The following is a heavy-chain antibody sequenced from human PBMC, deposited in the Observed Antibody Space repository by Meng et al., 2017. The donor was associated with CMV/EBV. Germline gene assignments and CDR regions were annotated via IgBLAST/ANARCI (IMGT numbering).Heavy chain of an antibody. Sequence: SETLSLTCTVSGGSISSYYWSWIRQPPGKGLEWIGYIYYSGSTNYNPSLKSRVTISVDTSKNQFSLKLSSVTAADTAVYYCARAYRYYYDSSGYSPGGMDVWGQGTTVTV. J-gene: IGHJ6*02. CDR1: GGSISSYY. CDR3: ARAYRYYYDSSGYSPGGMDV. V-gene: IGHV4-59*01. D-gene: IGHD3-22*01. CDR2: IYYSGST.